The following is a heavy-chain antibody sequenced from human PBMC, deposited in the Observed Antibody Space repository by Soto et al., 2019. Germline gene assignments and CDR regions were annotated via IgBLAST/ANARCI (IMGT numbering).Heavy chain of an antibody. CDR3: AREWGQQWLAYGLDV. CDR1: GYTFTNYG. V-gene: IGHV1-18*01. J-gene: IGHJ6*02. CDR2: ISTYNGHT. Sequence: QVQLVQSGAEVKKLGASVKVSCKASGYTFTNYGISWVRQAPGQGLEWMGWISTYNGHTTSAQQLQGRLTMTTDTSTSTVSMELRSLRSDDAAVYFCAREWGQQWLAYGLDVWGQGTTVTVSS. D-gene: IGHD6-19*01.